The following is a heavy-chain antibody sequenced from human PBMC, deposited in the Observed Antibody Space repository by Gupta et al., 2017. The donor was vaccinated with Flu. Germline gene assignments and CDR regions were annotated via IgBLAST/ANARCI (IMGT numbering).Heavy chain of an antibody. Sequence: CTASGFSFSSGWMNWVRQAPGQGQEWVAIIKGDGSEEYYVDAVKGRFSISRDNAKNSVYLQMNSLRVEDTAVYYCAWGGGYLIEAGGQGTQATISS. CDR3: AWGGGYLIEA. J-gene: IGHJ4*02. CDR1: GFSFSSGW. CDR2: IKGDGSEE. V-gene: IGHV3-7*01. D-gene: IGHD3-22*01.